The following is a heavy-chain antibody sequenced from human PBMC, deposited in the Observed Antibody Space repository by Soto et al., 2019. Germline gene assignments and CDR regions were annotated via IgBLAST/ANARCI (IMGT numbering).Heavy chain of an antibody. CDR2: IYYSGST. D-gene: IGHD3-3*01. J-gene: IGHJ5*02. V-gene: IGHV4-39*01. Sequence: PXGTLSLTCTVSGGSISSSSYYWGWIRQPPGKGLEWIGSIYYSGSTYYNPSLKSRVTISVDTSKNQFSLKLSSVTAADTAVYYCARLAIFGVVNWFDPWGQGTLVTVSS. CDR1: GGSISSSSYY. CDR3: ARLAIFGVVNWFDP.